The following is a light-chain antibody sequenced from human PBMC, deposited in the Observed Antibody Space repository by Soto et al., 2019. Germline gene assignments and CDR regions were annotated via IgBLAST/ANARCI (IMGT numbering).Light chain of an antibody. CDR3: QQLNFYPRT. CDR2: AAS. V-gene: IGKV1-9*01. J-gene: IGKJ3*01. CDR1: QDINSY. Sequence: IQLTQSPSSLSASVGDRVTITCRANQDINSYLAWYQQKPGTAPKLLIYAASTLQSGVPSRFSGRGSGTEFTLTISSLQTEDFATYYCQQLNFYPRTFGPGTKVSFK.